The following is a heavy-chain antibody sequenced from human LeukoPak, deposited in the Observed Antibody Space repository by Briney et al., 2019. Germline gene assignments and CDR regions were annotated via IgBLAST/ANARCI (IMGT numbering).Heavy chain of an antibody. J-gene: IGHJ5*02. CDR3: ARGVGYSGWFDP. CDR2: ISYDVSNK. V-gene: IGHV3-30-3*01. Sequence: PGGSLRLSCAASGFTFSSYAMHWVRQAPAKGLERVALISYDVSNKYYADSVKGRFTISRDNSKNTLYLQMNSLRAEDTAVYYCARGVGYSGWFDPWGQGTLVTVSS. CDR1: GFTFSSYA. D-gene: IGHD5-18*01.